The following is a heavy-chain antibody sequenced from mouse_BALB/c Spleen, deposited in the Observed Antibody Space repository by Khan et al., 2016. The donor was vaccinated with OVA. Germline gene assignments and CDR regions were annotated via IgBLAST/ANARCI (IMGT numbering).Heavy chain of an antibody. Sequence: EVELVQSGGGLVKPGGSLKLSCAASGFTFSTYAMSWVRQTPEKRLEWVATISSDGDYTYCPDNVTGRFTISRDNAKNTLYLQMNSLRSEDTAMYYCARAAYGNFAYWGQGTLVTVSA. V-gene: IGHV5-9-3*01. D-gene: IGHD2-1*01. CDR3: ARAAYGNFAY. CDR2: ISSDGDYT. J-gene: IGHJ3*01. CDR1: GFTFSTYA.